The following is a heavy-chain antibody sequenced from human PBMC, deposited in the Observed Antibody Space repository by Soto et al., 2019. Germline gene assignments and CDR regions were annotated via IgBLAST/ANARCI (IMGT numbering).Heavy chain of an antibody. J-gene: IGHJ5*02. CDR3: ARGAWARLELRMGWFDP. V-gene: IGHV4-34*01. CDR2: INHSGST. CDR1: GGSFSGYY. D-gene: IGHD1-7*01. Sequence: SETLSLTCAVYGGSFSGYYWSWIRQPPGKGLEWIGEINHSGSTNYNPSLKSRVTISVDTSKNQFSLKLSSVTAADTAVYYCARGAWARLELRMGWFDPWGQGTLVTVSS.